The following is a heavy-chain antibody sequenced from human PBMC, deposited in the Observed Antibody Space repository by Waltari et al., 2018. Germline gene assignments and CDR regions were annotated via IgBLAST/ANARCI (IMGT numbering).Heavy chain of an antibody. CDR3: ARRWGSSSGPYYYYMDV. D-gene: IGHD6-6*01. J-gene: IGHJ6*03. CDR1: GGTFSSYA. CDR2: IIPIFGTA. V-gene: IGHV1-69*12. Sequence: QVQLVQSGAEVKKPGSSVKVSCKASGGTFSSYAISWVRQAPGQGLEWMGGIIPIFGTANYAQKFQGRVTITADESTSTAYMELSSLRSEDTAVYYCARRWGSSSGPYYYYMDVWGKGTTVTVSS.